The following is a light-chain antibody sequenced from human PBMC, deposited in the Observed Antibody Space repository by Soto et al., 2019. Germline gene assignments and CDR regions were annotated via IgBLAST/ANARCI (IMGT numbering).Light chain of an antibody. CDR3: LPPNPYPYT. CDR2: AAS. V-gene: IGKV1-17*01. Sequence: DIQMTQSPSSLPASVGDRVTIICRASQGIRNDLGWYQQKPGKAPKRLIYAASSLDGGVPPRFSGSGSGTEFTLTISSLQPEDYATYYCLPPNPYPYTFGQWTKLEIK. CDR1: QGIRND. J-gene: IGKJ2*01.